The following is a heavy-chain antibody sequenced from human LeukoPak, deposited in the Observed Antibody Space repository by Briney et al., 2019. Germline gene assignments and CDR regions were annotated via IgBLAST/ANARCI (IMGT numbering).Heavy chain of an antibody. CDR2: INTDGSRT. Sequence: GGSLRLSCAASGFSFSNYWMHWVRQAPGRGLVWVSRINTDGSRTDYADYVKGRFTISRDNAKNTLYLQMNSLGAEDTAVYYCASDFTGYDDYWGQGTLVTVPS. V-gene: IGHV3-74*01. J-gene: IGHJ4*02. D-gene: IGHD3-9*01. CDR3: ASDFTGYDDY. CDR1: GFSFSNYW.